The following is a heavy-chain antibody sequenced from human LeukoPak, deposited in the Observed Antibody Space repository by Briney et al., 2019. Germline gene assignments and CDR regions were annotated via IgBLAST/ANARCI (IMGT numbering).Heavy chain of an antibody. CDR1: GGSISSYY. Sequence: PSETLSLTCTVSGGSISSYYWSWIRQPPGKGLEWLGYIYYSGSTNYNPSLKSRVTISVDTSKNQFSLKLSSVTAADTAVYYCASLTPQQLGDSRRVFYYGMDVWGQGTTVTVSS. D-gene: IGHD6-13*01. J-gene: IGHJ6*02. V-gene: IGHV4-59*01. CDR2: IYYSGST. CDR3: ASLTPQQLGDSRRVFYYGMDV.